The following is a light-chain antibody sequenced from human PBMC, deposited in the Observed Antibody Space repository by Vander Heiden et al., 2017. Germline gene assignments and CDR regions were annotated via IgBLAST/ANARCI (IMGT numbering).Light chain of an antibody. CDR1: QSISTY. Sequence: DIQMTQSPSSLSASVGDRVTIICRASQSISTYLNWYQQKPGKAPELLIYAASTLQKGVPSRFSGSGSGTAFTLTISSLQPEDFATYYCQQSHDNPRNFGRGTKLEIK. J-gene: IGKJ2*01. V-gene: IGKV1-39*01. CDR2: AAS. CDR3: QQSHDNPRN.